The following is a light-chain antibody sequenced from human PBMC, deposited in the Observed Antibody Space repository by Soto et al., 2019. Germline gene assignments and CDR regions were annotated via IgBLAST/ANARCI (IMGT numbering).Light chain of an antibody. CDR1: QSVLYSSNNKNY. J-gene: IGKJ1*01. CDR2: WAS. V-gene: IGKV4-1*01. CDR3: QQYYSTPPA. Sequence: DIVMTQSPDSLAVSLGERATFNCKSSQSVLYSSNNKNYLAWYQQKPGQPPKLLIYWASTRESGVPDRFSGSGSGTDFTLTISSLRAEDVAVYYCQQYYSTPPAFGQGTKVEIK.